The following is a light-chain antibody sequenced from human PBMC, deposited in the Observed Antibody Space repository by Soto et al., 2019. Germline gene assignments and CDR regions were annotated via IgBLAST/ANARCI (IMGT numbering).Light chain of an antibody. CDR3: QQRSNWPLT. Sequence: ESVWTQSPATLSLSPGERATLSCRASQSVSSYLAWCQQKPGQAPRLLIYDASNRATGIPARFSGSGSGTDFTLTISSLEPEDFAVYYCQQRSNWPLTFGGGTKVDI. V-gene: IGKV3-11*01. CDR2: DAS. J-gene: IGKJ4*01. CDR1: QSVSSY.